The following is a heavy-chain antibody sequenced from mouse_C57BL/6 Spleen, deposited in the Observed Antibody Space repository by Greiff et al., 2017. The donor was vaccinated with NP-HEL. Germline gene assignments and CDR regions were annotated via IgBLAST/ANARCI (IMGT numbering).Heavy chain of an antibody. CDR3: ARASGSSYVYFDV. D-gene: IGHD1-1*01. V-gene: IGHV1-50*01. Sequence: VQLQQPGAELVKPGASVKLSCKASGYTFTSYWMQWVKQRPGQGLEWIGEIDPSDSYTNYNQKFKGKATLTVDTSSSTAYMQLSSLTSEDSAVYYCARASGSSYVYFDVWGTGTTVTVSS. J-gene: IGHJ1*03. CDR2: IDPSDSYT. CDR1: GYTFTSYW.